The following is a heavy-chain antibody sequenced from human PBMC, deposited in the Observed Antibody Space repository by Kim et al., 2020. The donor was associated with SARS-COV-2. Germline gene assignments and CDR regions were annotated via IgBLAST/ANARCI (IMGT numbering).Heavy chain of an antibody. CDR2: ISYDGSNK. CDR1: GFTFSSYA. D-gene: IGHD3-10*01. V-gene: IGHV3-30*04. CDR3: ARVRTQGWYYGSGSTNYYYGMDV. J-gene: IGHJ6*02. Sequence: GGSLRHSCAASGFTFSSYAMHWVRQAPGKGLEWGAVISYDGSNKYYADSVKGRFTISRDNSKNTLYLQMNSLRAEDTAVYYCARVRTQGWYYGSGSTNYYYGMDVWGQGTTVTVSS.